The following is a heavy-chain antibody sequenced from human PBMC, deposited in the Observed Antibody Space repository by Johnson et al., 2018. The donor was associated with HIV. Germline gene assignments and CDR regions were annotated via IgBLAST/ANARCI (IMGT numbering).Heavy chain of an antibody. CDR2: IDTAGNT. CDR1: GFSFSNFD. Sequence: VQLVESGGGVVQPGGSLRLSCAASGFSFSNFDMHWVRQDIGLRLEWVSGIDTAGNTYYAGSVKGRFTISRENAKNSLYLQVKSLRAGDSAVYYCARGMYYSFWSGYGIRWDAFDIWGQGTMVTVSS. J-gene: IGHJ3*02. V-gene: IGHV3-13*01. D-gene: IGHD3-3*01. CDR3: ARGMYYSFWSGYGIRWDAFDI.